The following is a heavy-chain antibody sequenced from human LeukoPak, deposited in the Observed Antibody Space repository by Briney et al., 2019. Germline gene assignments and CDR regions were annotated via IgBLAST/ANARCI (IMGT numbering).Heavy chain of an antibody. Sequence: SETLSLTCAVYGGSFSGYYWSWIRQPPGKGLEWIGEINHSGSTNYNPSLKSRVTISVDTSKNQFSLKLSSVTAADTAVYHCARGRVSSRPRFDYWGQGTLVTVSS. CDR1: GGSFSGYY. CDR2: INHSGST. J-gene: IGHJ4*02. CDR3: ARGRVSSRPRFDY. V-gene: IGHV4-34*01. D-gene: IGHD6-13*01.